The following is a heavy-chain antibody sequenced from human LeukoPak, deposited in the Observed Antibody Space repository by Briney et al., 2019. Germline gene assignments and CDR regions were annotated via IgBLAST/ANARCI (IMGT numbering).Heavy chain of an antibody. D-gene: IGHD2-21*01. CDR3: ARGQIASYYYSDY. V-gene: IGHV1-2*02. Sequence: ASVKVSCKASGYTFTGYYMHWVRQAPGQGLDWMGWINPNSGDTNYAQKFQGRVTMTRDTSISTAYMELSSLRSDDTAVYYCARGQIASYYYSDYWGQGTLVTVSS. CDR1: GYTFTGYY. CDR2: INPNSGDT. J-gene: IGHJ4*02.